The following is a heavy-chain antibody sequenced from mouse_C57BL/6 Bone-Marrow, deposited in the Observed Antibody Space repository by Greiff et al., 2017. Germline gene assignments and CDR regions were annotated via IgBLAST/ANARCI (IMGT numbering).Heavy chain of an antibody. CDR3: ASGALYDGSTRDY. Sequence: EVMLVESGGGLVQPGGSMKLSCVASGFTFSNYWMNWVRQSPEKGLEWVAQIRLKSDNYETHYAESVKGRFTISRDDSKSSVYLQMNNLKAEDTGIYYCASGALYDGSTRDYWGQGTTLTVSS. V-gene: IGHV6-3*01. CDR1: GFTFSNYW. J-gene: IGHJ2*01. D-gene: IGHD2-3*01. CDR2: IRLKSDNYET.